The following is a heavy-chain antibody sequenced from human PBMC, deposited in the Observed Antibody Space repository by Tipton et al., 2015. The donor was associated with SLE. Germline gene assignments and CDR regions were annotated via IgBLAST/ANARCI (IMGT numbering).Heavy chain of an antibody. Sequence: SLRLSCAASGFTFSSYWMSWVRQAPGKGLEWVAFIRYDGSNKYYADSVKGRFTISRDNSKNTLYLQMNSLRAEDTAVYYCPAGQQLVRGGFDYWGQGTLVTVSS. CDR1: GFTFSSYW. CDR2: IRYDGSNK. CDR3: PAGQQLVRGGFDY. D-gene: IGHD6-13*01. J-gene: IGHJ4*02. V-gene: IGHV3-30*02.